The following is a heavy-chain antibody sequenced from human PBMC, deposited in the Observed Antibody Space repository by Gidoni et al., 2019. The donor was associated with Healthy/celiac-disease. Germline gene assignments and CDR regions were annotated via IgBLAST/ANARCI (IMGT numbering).Heavy chain of an antibody. D-gene: IGHD3-3*01. CDR2: ISGSGGST. CDR3: AKDFLSSQSAFFQH. V-gene: IGHV3-23*01. J-gene: IGHJ1*01. CDR1: GFPFRSYA. Sequence: EVQLLESGGGLVQPGGSLRLSCAASGFPFRSYAMSWVRQAPGKGLEWVSAISGSGGSTYYADSVKGRFTISRDNSKNTLYLQMNSLRAEDTAVYYCAKDFLSSQSAFFQHWGQGTLVTVSS.